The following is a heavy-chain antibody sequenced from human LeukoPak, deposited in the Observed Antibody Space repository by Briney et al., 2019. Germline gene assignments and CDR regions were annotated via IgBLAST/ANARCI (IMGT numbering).Heavy chain of an antibody. CDR2: IIPILGIA. J-gene: IGHJ6*02. D-gene: IGHD3-22*01. V-gene: IGHV1-69*04. CDR1: GGTFSSYA. Sequence: ASVKVSCKASGGTFSSYAISWVRQAPGQGLEWMGRIIPILGIANYAQKFQGRVTITADKSTGTAYMELSSLRSEDTAVYYCANRGTYYDSSGHNYYYYYGMDVWGQGTTVTVSS. CDR3: ANRGTYYDSSGHNYYYYYGMDV.